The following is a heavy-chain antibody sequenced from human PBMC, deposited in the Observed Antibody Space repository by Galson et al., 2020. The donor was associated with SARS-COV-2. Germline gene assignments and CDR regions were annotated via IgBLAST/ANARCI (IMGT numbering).Heavy chain of an antibody. CDR3: AKNGGQEAGYDQNPLFDNYDMDV. CDR1: GFTFSDFN. V-gene: IGHV3-23*01. D-gene: IGHD3-16*01. CDR2: IGGSDERR. Sequence: GESLKISCGGSGFTFSDFNLSWMRRAPGKGLEWVASIGGSDERRYYSDSARGRFTISRDNFKRTVYLQMDSLRVDDTAVYFCAKNGGQEAGYDQNPLFDNYDMDVWGRGTAVTV. J-gene: IGHJ6*03.